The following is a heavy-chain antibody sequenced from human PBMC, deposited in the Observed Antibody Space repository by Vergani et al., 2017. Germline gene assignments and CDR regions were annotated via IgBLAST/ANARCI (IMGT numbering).Heavy chain of an antibody. D-gene: IGHD4-17*01. Sequence: QVKLVQSGAEVKKPGSSVKVSCKASGGTFSSYAISWVRQAPGQGLEWMGGIIPIFGTANYAQKFQGRVTITADESTSTAYMELSSLRSEDTAVYYCARDRELGYGDPDAFDIWGQGTMVTVSS. V-gene: IGHV1-69*12. CDR3: ARDRELGYGDPDAFDI. CDR1: GGTFSSYA. CDR2: IIPIFGTA. J-gene: IGHJ3*02.